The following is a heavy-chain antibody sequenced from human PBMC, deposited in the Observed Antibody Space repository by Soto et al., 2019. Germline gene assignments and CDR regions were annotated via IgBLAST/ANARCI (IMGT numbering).Heavy chain of an antibody. D-gene: IGHD2-15*01. CDR3: ARKSPTPPYCSGGSCYPGPADY. CDR1: GFTFSSYG. J-gene: IGHJ4*02. CDR2: ISYDGSNK. Sequence: QVQLVESGGGVVQPGRSLRLSCAASGFTFSSYGMHWVRQAPGKGLEWVAVISYDGSNKYYADSVKGRFTISRDNSKNTRYLQMNSLRAEDTAVYYCARKSPTPPYCSGGSCYPGPADYWGQGTLVTVSS. V-gene: IGHV3-30*03.